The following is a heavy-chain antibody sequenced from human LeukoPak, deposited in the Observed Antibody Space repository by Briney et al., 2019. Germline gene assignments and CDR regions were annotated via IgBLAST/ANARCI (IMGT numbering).Heavy chain of an antibody. CDR3: ARDYDSGCDY. Sequence: GGSLRLSCAASGFTFSSYAMHWVRQAPGKGLEWVAVISYDGSNKYYADPVKGRFTISRDNSKNTLYLQMNSLRAEDTAVYYCARDYDSGCDYWGQGTLVTVSS. J-gene: IGHJ4*02. D-gene: IGHD5-12*01. CDR1: GFTFSSYA. CDR2: ISYDGSNK. V-gene: IGHV3-30-3*01.